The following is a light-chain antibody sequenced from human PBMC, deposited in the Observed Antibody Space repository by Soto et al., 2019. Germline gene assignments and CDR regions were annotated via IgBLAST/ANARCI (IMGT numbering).Light chain of an antibody. CDR2: GAS. J-gene: IGKJ4*01. Sequence: EIVMTQSPATLSVSPGERATLSCRASQSVSNNLAWYQQKPGQAPRLLIYGASTMATGIPARFSGSGSGTEFSLTISSLQSEDFALYSCQQYNNWPPHTFGGGTKVDIK. CDR3: QQYNNWPPHT. CDR1: QSVSNN. V-gene: IGKV3-15*01.